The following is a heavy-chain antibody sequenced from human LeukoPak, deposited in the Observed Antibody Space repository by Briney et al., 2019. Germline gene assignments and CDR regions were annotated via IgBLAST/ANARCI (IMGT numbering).Heavy chain of an antibody. Sequence: GGSLRLSCAASGFTFSRYWMSWVRQAPGKGLEWVANIKQDGSEKYYVDSVKGRFTISRDNAKNSLYLQMNSLRAEDTAVYYCARRMGYCSDGSCYVDYWGQGTLVTVSS. CDR2: IKQDGSEK. V-gene: IGHV3-7*01. D-gene: IGHD2-15*01. CDR1: GFTFSRYW. CDR3: ARRMGYCSDGSCYVDY. J-gene: IGHJ4*02.